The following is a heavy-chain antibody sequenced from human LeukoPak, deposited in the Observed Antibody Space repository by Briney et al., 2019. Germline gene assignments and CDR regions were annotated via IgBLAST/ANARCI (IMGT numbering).Heavy chain of an antibody. CDR1: GASMGGDY. J-gene: IGHJ2*01. V-gene: IGHV4-59*01. Sequence: SETLSLTCTVSGASMGGDYWSWIRQPPEKGLEWIGYIYYSGGTNYNPSLKSRVTISIDTSKNQFSLKLSSVTAADTAVYYCARDEWLWYFDLWGRGTLVTVSS. D-gene: IGHD5-24*01. CDR3: ARDEWLWYFDL. CDR2: IYYSGGT.